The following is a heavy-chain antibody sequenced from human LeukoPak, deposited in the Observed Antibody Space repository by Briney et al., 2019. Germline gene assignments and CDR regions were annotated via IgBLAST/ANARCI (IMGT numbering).Heavy chain of an antibody. CDR2: IYTSGST. J-gene: IGHJ3*02. CDR1: GGSISNYY. D-gene: IGHD1-26*01. CDR3: AREKRSLYAFDI. V-gene: IGHV4-4*07. Sequence: SETLSLTCTVSGGSISNYYWSWIRQPAGKGLEWIGRIYTSGSTDYNPSLKSRVTISVDTSKNQFSLKLSSVTAADTAVYYCAREKRSLYAFDIWGQGTMVTVSS.